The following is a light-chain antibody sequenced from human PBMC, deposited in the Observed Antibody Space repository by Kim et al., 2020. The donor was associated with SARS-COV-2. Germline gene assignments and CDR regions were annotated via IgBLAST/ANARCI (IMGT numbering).Light chain of an antibody. CDR2: RAS. J-gene: IGKJ1*01. V-gene: IGKV1-5*03. CDR1: QGVSVY. CDR3: QQYNTSPRT. Sequence: ASVGYSVSITCRASQGVSVYMAWYQKKPGQAPHLLIYRASSLQSGVPSRFSGFGSGTDFTLTISSLQPDDFATYYCQQYNTSPRTFGQGTKVDIK.